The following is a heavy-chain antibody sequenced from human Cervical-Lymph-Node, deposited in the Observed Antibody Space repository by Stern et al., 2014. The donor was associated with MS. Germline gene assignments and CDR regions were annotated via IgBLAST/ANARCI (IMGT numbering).Heavy chain of an antibody. CDR2: IYYGEDT. D-gene: IGHD3-10*01. V-gene: IGHV4-39*02. Sequence: QLQLQESGPGLVTPSETLSLTCSVSGAYVNTGPYYWGWIRQPPGKRLEWLANIYYGEDTFYNPSLKSRLTISADTSTTPFFLKLSAVTAADTAVYYCARLSHFGSGSYYIDYWGQGTLVTVSS. CDR3: ARLSHFGSGSYYIDY. J-gene: IGHJ4*02. CDR1: GAYVNTGPYY.